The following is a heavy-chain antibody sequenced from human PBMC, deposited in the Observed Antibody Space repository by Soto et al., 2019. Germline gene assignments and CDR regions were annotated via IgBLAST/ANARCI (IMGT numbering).Heavy chain of an antibody. CDR3: VNSLGYYYDSSGYPGSH. V-gene: IGHV1-3*01. D-gene: IGHD3-22*01. CDR1: GYTFTGFA. Sequence: ASVKVSCKASGYTFTGFAMHWVRPAPGQRLEWMGWINAGTGNTKYSQKFQGRVSITRDTSASTAYMELSSLRAEDTAVYYCVNSLGYYYDSSGYPGSHWGQGTLVTVSS. J-gene: IGHJ4*02. CDR2: INAGTGNT.